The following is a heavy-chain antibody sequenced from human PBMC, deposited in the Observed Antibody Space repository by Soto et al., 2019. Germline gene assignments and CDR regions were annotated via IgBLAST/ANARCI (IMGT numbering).Heavy chain of an antibody. Sequence: VKSSGEGCGYGVCGSWRGWVRQIPGNGLERMGIIYPADSNTRYSPSFQGQVTISADKSISTAYLQWSSLKASDTGMYYCARFGGSTFSKPQFDYWGQGTLVTVSS. D-gene: IGHD2-2*01. CDR3: ARFGGSTFSKPQFDY. J-gene: IGHJ4*02. CDR1: GYGVCGSW. CDR2: IYPADSNT. V-gene: IGHV5-51*01.